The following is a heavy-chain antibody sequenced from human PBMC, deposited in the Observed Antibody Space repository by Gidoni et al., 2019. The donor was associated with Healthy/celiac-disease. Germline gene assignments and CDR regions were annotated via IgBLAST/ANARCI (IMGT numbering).Heavy chain of an antibody. V-gene: IGHV3-11*06. CDR3: ARDRLAGRKVAAAGQTDY. J-gene: IGHJ4*02. Sequence: QVQLVESGGGLVKPGGSLRLSCAASGFTFSDYYMSWIRQAPGKGLEWVSYISSSSSYTNYADSVKGRFTISRDNAKNSLYLQMNSLRAEDTAVYYCARDRLAGRKVAAAGQTDYWGQGTLVTVSS. CDR1: GFTFSDYY. CDR2: ISSSSSYT. D-gene: IGHD6-13*01.